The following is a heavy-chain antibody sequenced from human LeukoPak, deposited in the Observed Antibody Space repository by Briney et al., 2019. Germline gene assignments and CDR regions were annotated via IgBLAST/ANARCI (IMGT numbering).Heavy chain of an antibody. CDR1: GGSNY. CDR2: IYYRGTT. CDR3: AIATGNYYGDFDY. Sequence: SETLSLTCTVSGGSNYWGWIRQPPGKGLEWIGSIYYRGTTYYNPSLKSRVTISVDTSKNQFSLRLNSVTAADTAVYYCAIATGNYYGDFDYWGQGTLVTVSS. V-gene: IGHV4-39*01. J-gene: IGHJ4*02. D-gene: IGHD1-26*01.